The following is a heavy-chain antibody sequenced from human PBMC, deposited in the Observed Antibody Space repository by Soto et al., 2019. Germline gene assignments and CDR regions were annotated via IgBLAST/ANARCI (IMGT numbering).Heavy chain of an antibody. CDR1: GYTFTSYY. V-gene: IGHV1-46*03. J-gene: IGHJ4*02. Sequence: GASVKVSCKASGYTFTSYYMHWVRQAPGQGLEWMGIINPSAGSTSYAQKFQGRVTMTRDTSTSTVYMELSGLRSEDTAVYYCARGVVPAAPYFDSWGQGTLVTISS. D-gene: IGHD2-2*01. CDR3: ARGVVPAAPYFDS. CDR2: INPSAGST.